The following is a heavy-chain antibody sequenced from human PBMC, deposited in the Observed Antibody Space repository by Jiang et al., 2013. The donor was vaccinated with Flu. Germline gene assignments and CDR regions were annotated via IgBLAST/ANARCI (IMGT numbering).Heavy chain of an antibody. Sequence: GGGVVQPGRSLRLSCAASGFTFSSYGMHWVRQAPGKGLEWVAVISYDGSNKYYADSVKGRFTISRDNSKNTLYLQMNSLRAEDTAVYYCAKDQSRYCSGGSCYPFDYWGQGTLVTVSS. V-gene: IGHV3-30*18. CDR2: ISYDGSNK. J-gene: IGHJ4*02. D-gene: IGHD2-15*01. CDR3: AKDQSRYCSGGSCYPFDY. CDR1: GFTFSSYG.